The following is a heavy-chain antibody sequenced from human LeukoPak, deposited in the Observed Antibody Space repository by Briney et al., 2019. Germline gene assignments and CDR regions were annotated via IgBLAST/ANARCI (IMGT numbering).Heavy chain of an antibody. CDR2: IYTSGST. D-gene: IGHD3-22*01. CDR3: ARFSSPNAYYYDSSGYYYFDY. Sequence: SETLSLTCTVSGGSISSYYWSWTRQPAGKGLEWIGRIYTSGSTNYNPSLKSRVTMSVDTSKNQFSLKLSSVTAADTAVYYCARFSSPNAYYYDSSGYYYFDYWGQGTLVTVSS. J-gene: IGHJ4*02. V-gene: IGHV4-4*07. CDR1: GGSISSYY.